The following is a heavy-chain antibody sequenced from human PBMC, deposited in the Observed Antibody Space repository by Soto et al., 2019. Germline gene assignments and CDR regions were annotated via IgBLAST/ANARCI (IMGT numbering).Heavy chain of an antibody. Sequence: SETLSLTCAVYGGSFSGYYWSWIRQPPGKGLEWIGEINHSGSTNYNPSLKSRVTISVDTSKNQFSLKLSSVTAADTAVYYCARGSEDIVVVPAANWFDPWGQGTLVTVSS. CDR2: INHSGST. J-gene: IGHJ5*02. D-gene: IGHD2-2*01. CDR3: ARGSEDIVVVPAANWFDP. CDR1: GGSFSGYY. V-gene: IGHV4-34*01.